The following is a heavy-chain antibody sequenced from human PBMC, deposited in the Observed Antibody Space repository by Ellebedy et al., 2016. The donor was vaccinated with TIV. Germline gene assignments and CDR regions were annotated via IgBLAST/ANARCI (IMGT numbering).Heavy chain of an antibody. Sequence: SGPTLVKPTQTLTLTCTFSGFSLTTRGVGVGWIRQPPGKALEWLELIYWNDDKRYSPSLKRRLTITKDTSKNQVVLTMTNMDPVDTATYYCAHRGGYCSSTSCLPAGWFDPWGQGTLVTVSS. CDR2: IYWNDDK. D-gene: IGHD2-2*01. CDR3: AHRGGYCSSTSCLPAGWFDP. V-gene: IGHV2-5*01. J-gene: IGHJ5*02. CDR1: GFSLTTRGVG.